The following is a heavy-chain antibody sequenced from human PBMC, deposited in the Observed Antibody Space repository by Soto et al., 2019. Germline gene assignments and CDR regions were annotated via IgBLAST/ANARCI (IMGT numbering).Heavy chain of an antibody. Sequence: PRLSCAASGFTFSDYYMSWIRQAPGKGLEWVSYISSSGSTIYYADSVKGRFTISRDNAKNSLYLQMNSLRAEDTAVYYCARDQDTVVRGALTFGFDCWGQGALVTVAS. J-gene: IGHJ4*02. CDR1: GFTFSDYY. D-gene: IGHD3-10*01. CDR3: ARDQDTVVRGALTFGFDC. V-gene: IGHV3-11*01. CDR2: ISSSGSTI.